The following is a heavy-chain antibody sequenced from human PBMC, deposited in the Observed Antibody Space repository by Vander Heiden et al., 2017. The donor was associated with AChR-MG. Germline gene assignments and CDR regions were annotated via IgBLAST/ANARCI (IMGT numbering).Heavy chain of an antibody. D-gene: IGHD1-1*01. CDR3: ARDGEPLPGLPTGTNFDY. V-gene: IGHV1-18*01. CDR1: GYTFTSYG. J-gene: IGHJ4*02. Sequence: QVQLVQSGAEVKKPGASVKVSCKASGYTFTSYGISWVRQARGQGLEWMGWSSAYNGNTNYAQKLQGRVTMTTDTSTSTAYMELRSLRSDDTAVYYCARDGEPLPGLPTGTNFDYWGQGTLVTVSS. CDR2: SSAYNGNT.